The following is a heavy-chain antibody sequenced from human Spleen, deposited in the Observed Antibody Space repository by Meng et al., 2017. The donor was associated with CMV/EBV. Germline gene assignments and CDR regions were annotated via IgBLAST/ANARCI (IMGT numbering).Heavy chain of an antibody. Sequence: ASVKVSCKASGYTFTDYYMHWVRQAPGQGLEWMGWINPKSGGTKYAQKYQGRVTLTRDTSISTTYMELSRLNFDDTAVYYCATDGTAVVPFDHWGQGTTVTVSS. CDR2: INPKSGGT. V-gene: IGHV1-2*02. D-gene: IGHD4-23*01. J-gene: IGHJ4*02. CDR3: ATDGTAVVPFDH. CDR1: GYTFTDYY.